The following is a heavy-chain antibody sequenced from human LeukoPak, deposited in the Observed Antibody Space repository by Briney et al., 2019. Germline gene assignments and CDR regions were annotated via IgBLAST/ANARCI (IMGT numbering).Heavy chain of an antibody. J-gene: IGHJ4*02. V-gene: IGHV3-7*01. CDR2: MREDGTEI. CDR1: GFPFNVQT. Sequence: PGGSLRLSCAASGFPFNVQTMSWVRQAPGKGLDWVASMREDGTEIYYVDSVKGRFTISRDSPKNSLYLQMNSLRAEDTAVYYCAKGGATGGRFENWGQGTQVTVSS. CDR3: AKGGATGGRFEN. D-gene: IGHD1-26*01.